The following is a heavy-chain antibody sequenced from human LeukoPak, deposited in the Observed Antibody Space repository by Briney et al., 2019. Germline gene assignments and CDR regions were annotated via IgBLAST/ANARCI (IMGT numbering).Heavy chain of an antibody. V-gene: IGHV1-69*04. CDR2: IIPILGIA. J-gene: IGHJ4*02. CDR3: ARDRYYYGSGSTLDY. CDR1: GGTFSSYA. Sequence: ASVKVSCKASGGTFSSYAISWVRQAPGQGLEWMGRIIPILGIANYAQKFQGGVTITADKSTSTAYMELSSLRSEDTAVYYCARDRYYYGSGSTLDYWGQGTLVTVSS. D-gene: IGHD3-10*01.